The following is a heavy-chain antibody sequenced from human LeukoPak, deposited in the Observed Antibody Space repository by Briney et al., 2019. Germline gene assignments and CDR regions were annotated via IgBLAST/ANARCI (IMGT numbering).Heavy chain of an antibody. CDR1: GYTFTSYG. Sequence: GASVKVSCKASGYTFTSYGISWVRQAPGQGLEWMGIINPSGGSTSYAQKFQGRVTMTRDTSTSTVYMELSSLRSEDTAVYYCARVGGYSYGQGAFDIWGQGTMVTVSS. V-gene: IGHV1-46*01. CDR2: INPSGGST. D-gene: IGHD5-18*01. J-gene: IGHJ3*02. CDR3: ARVGGYSYGQGAFDI.